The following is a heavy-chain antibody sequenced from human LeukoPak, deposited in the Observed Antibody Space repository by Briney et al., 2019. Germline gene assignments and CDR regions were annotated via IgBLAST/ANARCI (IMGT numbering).Heavy chain of an antibody. D-gene: IGHD3-9*01. V-gene: IGHV3-21*01. CDR3: ARDRETQYYDILTGPLDY. CDR1: GFTFSSYS. CDR2: ISSSSSYI. Sequence: GGSLRLSCAASGFTFSSYSMNWVRQAPGKGLEWVSSISSSSSYIYYADLVKGRFTISRDNAKNSLYLQMNSLRAEDTAVYYCARDRETQYYDILTGPLDYWGQGTLVTVSS. J-gene: IGHJ4*02.